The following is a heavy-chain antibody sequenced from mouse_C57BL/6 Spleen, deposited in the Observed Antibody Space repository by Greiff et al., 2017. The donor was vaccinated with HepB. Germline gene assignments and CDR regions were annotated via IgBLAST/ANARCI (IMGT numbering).Heavy chain of an antibody. J-gene: IGHJ1*03. CDR2: ISYDGSN. CDR1: GYSITSGYY. CDR3: ARNDV. Sequence: EVQLQESGPGLVKPSQSLSLTCSVTGYSITSGYYWNWIRQFPGNKLEWMGYISYDGSNNYNPSLKNRISITRDTSKNQFFLKLNSVTTEDTATYYCARNDVWGTGTTVTVSS. V-gene: IGHV3-6*01.